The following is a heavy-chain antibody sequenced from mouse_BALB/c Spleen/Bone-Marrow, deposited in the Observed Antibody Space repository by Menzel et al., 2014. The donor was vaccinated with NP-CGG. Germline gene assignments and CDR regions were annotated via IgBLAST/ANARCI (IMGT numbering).Heavy chain of an antibody. D-gene: IGHD1-1*01. Sequence: VQLQQSGAELAKPEASVKMSCKASGYTFXSYWMHWVKQRPGQGLEWIGYINPSTGYTEYNQKFKDKATLTADKSSNTAYMQLSSLTSEDSAVYYCARQITTVDYAMDYWGQGTSVTVSS. CDR3: ARQITTVDYAMDY. CDR2: INPSTGYT. J-gene: IGHJ4*01. CDR1: GYTFXSYW. V-gene: IGHV1-7*01.